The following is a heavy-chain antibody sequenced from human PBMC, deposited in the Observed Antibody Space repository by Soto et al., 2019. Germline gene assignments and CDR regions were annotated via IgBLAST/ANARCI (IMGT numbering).Heavy chain of an antibody. J-gene: IGHJ4*02. V-gene: IGHV3-66*01. D-gene: IGHD3-22*01. CDR3: ARIVVPKGGDY. CDR1: GFTVSSNY. Sequence: EVQLVESGGGLVQPGGSLRLSCAASGFTVSSNYMSWVRQAPGKGLEWVSVIYSGGSTYYADSVKGRFTISRDNSKNTLYLQMNSLRAEDRAVYYCARIVVPKGGDYWGQGTLVTVSS. CDR2: IYSGGST.